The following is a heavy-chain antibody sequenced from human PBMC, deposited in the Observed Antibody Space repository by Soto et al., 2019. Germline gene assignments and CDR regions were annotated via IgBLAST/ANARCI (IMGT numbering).Heavy chain of an antibody. CDR1: GFTFSSYW. CDR3: ARGTSHYNYVHVWY. CDR2: IKQDGRET. V-gene: IGHV3-7*03. J-gene: IGHJ4*02. Sequence: EVQLVESGGGLVQPGGSLRLTCEASGFTFSSYWMSWVRRAPGKGLECVANIKQDGRETYYVDSVKGRFTNSRDNANSALYLQMDSLGAEDTAVYYCARGTSHYNYVHVWYWGQGTHVIVSS. D-gene: IGHD3-16*01.